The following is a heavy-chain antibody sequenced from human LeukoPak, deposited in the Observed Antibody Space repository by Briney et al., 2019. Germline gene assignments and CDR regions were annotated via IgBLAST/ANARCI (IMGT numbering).Heavy chain of an antibody. V-gene: IGHV4-38-2*02. D-gene: IGHD1-7*01. CDR2: IYHSGST. CDR3: ARVINWNYDLVWANYYYYYMDV. Sequence: PSETLSLTCTVSGGSISSGYYWGWIRQPPGKGLEWIGSIYHSGSTYYNPSLKSRVTISVDTSKNQFSLKLSSVTAADTAVYYCARVINWNYDLVWANYYYYYMDVWGKGTTVTVSS. CDR1: GGSISSGYY. J-gene: IGHJ6*03.